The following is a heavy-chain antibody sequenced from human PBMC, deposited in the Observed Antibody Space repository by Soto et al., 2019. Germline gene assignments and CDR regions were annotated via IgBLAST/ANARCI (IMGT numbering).Heavy chain of an antibody. CDR3: ARAGEGSGGTYGGGDFDY. J-gene: IGHJ4*02. Sequence: QAQLVESGGGVVQPGRSLRLSCEASGFTFRNYAMNWVRQAPGKGLEWVAVISFDGNNKDYADSVKGRFTISRDNSKNTLYLQMNSLRADDTAVYFCARAGEGSGGTYGGGDFDYWGQGTLVTVSS. CDR2: ISFDGNNK. D-gene: IGHD1-26*01. CDR1: GFTFRNYA. V-gene: IGHV3-30-3*01.